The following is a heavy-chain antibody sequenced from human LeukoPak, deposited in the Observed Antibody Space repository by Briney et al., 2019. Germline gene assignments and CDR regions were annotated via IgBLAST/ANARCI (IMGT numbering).Heavy chain of an antibody. CDR2: IKQDGNEK. V-gene: IGHV3-7*01. J-gene: IGHJ4*02. CDR3: ARGGGYASDY. CDR1: GFTFNSYW. Sequence: GGSLRLSCVASGFTFNSYWMSWVRQAPGKGLEWVANIKQDGNEKYYVDSVKGRFTISRDNAKKSLYLQMNSLRAEDTAVYYCARGGGYASDYWGQGTLVTVSS. D-gene: IGHD5-12*01.